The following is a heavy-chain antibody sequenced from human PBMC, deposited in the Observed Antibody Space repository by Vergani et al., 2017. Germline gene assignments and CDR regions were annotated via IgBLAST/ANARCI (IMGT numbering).Heavy chain of an antibody. V-gene: IGHV4-34*01. Sequence: QVQLQQWGAGLLKPSETLSLTCAVYGGSFSGYYWSWIRQPPGKGLEWIGEINHSGSTNYNPSLKSRVTISVDKSKNQFSLKLSSVTAADTAVYYCARINVRVVVVVAASRDAFDIWGQGTMVTVSS. J-gene: IGHJ3*02. CDR3: ARINVRVVVVVAASRDAFDI. D-gene: IGHD2-15*01. CDR1: GGSFSGYY. CDR2: INHSGST.